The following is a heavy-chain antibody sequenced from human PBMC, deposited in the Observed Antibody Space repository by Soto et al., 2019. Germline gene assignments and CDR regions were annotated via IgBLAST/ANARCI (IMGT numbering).Heavy chain of an antibody. CDR2: MNPNSGNT. V-gene: IGHV1-8*01. CDR3: AKSLLPAAMTDYYYYYGMDV. Sequence: ASVKVSCKASGYTFTSYDINWVRQATGQGLEWMGWMNPNSGNTGYAQKFQGRVTMTRNTSISTAYMELSSLRSEDTAVYYCAKSLLPAAMTDYYYYYGMDVWGQGTMVTVSS. J-gene: IGHJ6*02. CDR1: GYTFTSYD. D-gene: IGHD2-2*01.